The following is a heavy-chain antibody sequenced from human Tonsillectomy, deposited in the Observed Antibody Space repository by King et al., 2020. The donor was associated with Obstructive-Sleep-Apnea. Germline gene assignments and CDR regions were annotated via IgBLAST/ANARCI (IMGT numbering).Heavy chain of an antibody. D-gene: IGHD2-2*01. V-gene: IGHV3-30*04. CDR1: GFTFSNYA. J-gene: IGHJ4*02. Sequence: VQLVESGGGVVQPVRSLRLSCAASGFTFSNYAMYWVRQAPGKGLECVTIISYDGKTKHYADSVMGRFTISRDNSKNTLYLQMNSLRGEDTAMYYCARGTSWRAFDYWGQGTLVTVSS. CDR3: ARGTSWRAFDY. CDR2: ISYDGKTK.